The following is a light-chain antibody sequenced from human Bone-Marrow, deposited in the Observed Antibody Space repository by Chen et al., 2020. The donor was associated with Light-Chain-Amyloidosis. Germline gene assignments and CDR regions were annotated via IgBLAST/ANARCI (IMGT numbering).Light chain of an antibody. CDR1: NIGSTS. CDR2: DDS. V-gene: IGLV3-21*02. J-gene: IGLJ3*02. Sequence: SYVLTPPSSVSVAPGQTATIPCGGNNIGSTSVHWYQQTPAQAPLLVVYDDSDRPSGIPERLAGSNSGNTATLTISRVEAGEEADYYCQVWDRSSDRPVFGGGTKLTVL. CDR3: QVWDRSSDRPV.